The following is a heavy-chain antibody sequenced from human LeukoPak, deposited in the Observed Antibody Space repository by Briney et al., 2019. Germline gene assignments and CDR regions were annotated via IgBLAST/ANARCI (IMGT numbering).Heavy chain of an antibody. CDR1: GGSISSYY. D-gene: IGHD4-17*01. V-gene: IGHV4-59*12. CDR3: ARDGDYLDAFDI. Sequence: SETLSLTCTVSGGSISSYYWSWIRQPPGEGLEWIGYIYYSGSTNYNPSLKSRVTISVDTSKNQFSLKLSSVTAADTAVYYCARDGDYLDAFDIWGQGTMVTVPS. J-gene: IGHJ3*02. CDR2: IYYSGST.